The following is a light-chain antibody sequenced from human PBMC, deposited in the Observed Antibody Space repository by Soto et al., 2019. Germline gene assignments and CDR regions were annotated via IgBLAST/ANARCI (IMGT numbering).Light chain of an antibody. V-gene: IGLV2-11*01. Sequence: QSVLTQPRSVSGSPGQSVTISCTGTSSDVGAYNYVSWYQHHPGKAPKVMIYDVSERPSGVPDRFSGSKPDNKASLTISGLQAEDEADYYCCSYAGSYSWVFGGGTKLTVL. CDR2: DVS. CDR1: SSDVGAYNY. J-gene: IGLJ3*02. CDR3: CSYAGSYSWV.